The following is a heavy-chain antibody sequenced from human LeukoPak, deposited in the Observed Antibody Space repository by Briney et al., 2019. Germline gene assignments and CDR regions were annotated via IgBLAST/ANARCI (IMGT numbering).Heavy chain of an antibody. D-gene: IGHD3-3*01. V-gene: IGHV1-69*05. Sequence: SVKVSCKASGGTFSSYAISWVRQAPEQGLEWMGGIIPIFGTADYAQKFQGRVTITTDESTSTAYMELSSLRSEDTAVYYCARVGSDFWSGLDDAFDIWGQGTMVTVSS. CDR2: IIPIFGTA. CDR1: GGTFSSYA. CDR3: ARVGSDFWSGLDDAFDI. J-gene: IGHJ3*02.